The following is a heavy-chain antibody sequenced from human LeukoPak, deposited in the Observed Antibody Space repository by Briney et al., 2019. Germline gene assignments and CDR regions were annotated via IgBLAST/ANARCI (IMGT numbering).Heavy chain of an antibody. D-gene: IGHD1-26*01. CDR2: ISAYNGNT. V-gene: IGHV1-18*01. CDR1: GYTFTSYG. Sequence: ASVKVSCKASGYTFTSYGISWVRQAPGQGLEWMGWISAYNGNTNYAQKLQGRVTMTTDTSTSTVYMELRSLRSDDTAVYYCAATEEYSGPLDYWGQGTLVTVSS. J-gene: IGHJ4*02. CDR3: AATEEYSGPLDY.